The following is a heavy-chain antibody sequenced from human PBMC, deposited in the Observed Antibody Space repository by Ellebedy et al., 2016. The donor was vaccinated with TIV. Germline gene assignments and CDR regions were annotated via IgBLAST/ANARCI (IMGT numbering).Heavy chain of an antibody. V-gene: IGHV1-69*13. CDR1: GDTFNSYA. D-gene: IGHD4-11*01. Sequence: AASVKVSCKASGDTFNSYAISWARQAPGQGLEWMGGIIPIFGTANYAQKFQGRVTITADESTSTAYMELSSLRSEDTAVYYCASGRTTISTWHYYGLDVWGQGTTVTVSS. J-gene: IGHJ6*02. CDR2: IIPIFGTA. CDR3: ASGRTTISTWHYYGLDV.